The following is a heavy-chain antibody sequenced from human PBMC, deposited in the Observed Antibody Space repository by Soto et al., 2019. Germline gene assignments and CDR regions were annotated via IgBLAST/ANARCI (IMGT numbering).Heavy chain of an antibody. CDR1: GYSFTSYW. J-gene: IGHJ4*02. D-gene: IGHD3-22*01. CDR3: ARVRDSSGYYYLFNY. CDR2: IYPGDSDT. V-gene: IGHV5-51*01. Sequence: GESLKISCKGSGYSFTSYWIGWVRQMPGKGLEWMGIIYPGDSDTRYSPSFQGQVTISADKSISTAYLQWSSLKASDTAMYYCARVRDSSGYYYLFNYWGQGTLVTVSS.